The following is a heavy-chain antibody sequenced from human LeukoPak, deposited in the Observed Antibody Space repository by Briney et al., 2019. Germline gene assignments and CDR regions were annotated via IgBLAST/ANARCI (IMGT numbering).Heavy chain of an antibody. CDR1: GFTFSSYG. Sequence: GRSLRLSCAASGFTFSSYGMHWVRQAPGKGLEWVSAISGSGGSTYYADSVKGRFTISRDNSKNTLYLQMNSLRAEDTAVYYCAKDGREILWFGELLTSYYFDYWGQGTLVTVSS. CDR2: ISGSGGST. J-gene: IGHJ4*02. CDR3: AKDGREILWFGELLTSYYFDY. V-gene: IGHV3-23*01. D-gene: IGHD3-10*01.